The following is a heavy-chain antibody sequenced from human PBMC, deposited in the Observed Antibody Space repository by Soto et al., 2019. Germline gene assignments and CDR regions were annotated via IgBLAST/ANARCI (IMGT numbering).Heavy chain of an antibody. Sequence: GGSLRLSCAASGFSFSSYGMYWVRQAPGKGLEWVAGISYDGSGKYYVDSLKGRFTISRGNSRNTLYLQMNSLRAEDTAVYYCAKDRRAYYYDSSGYYGNYWGQGTLVTVSS. CDR2: ISYDGSGK. CDR1: GFSFSSYG. D-gene: IGHD3-22*01. J-gene: IGHJ4*02. CDR3: AKDRRAYYYDSSGYYGNY. V-gene: IGHV3-30*18.